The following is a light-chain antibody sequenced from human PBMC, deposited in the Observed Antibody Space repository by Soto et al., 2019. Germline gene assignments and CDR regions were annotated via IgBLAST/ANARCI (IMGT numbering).Light chain of an antibody. CDR3: QQNYIAPAT. Sequence: DIQMTQSPSSLSASVGDRVTITCRASQSINNCLSWFQQKPGQAPKLLIYAASSLQSGIPSRFSGSGSETDFILTSDSLQPEDFATYYCQQNYIAPATFVQGTKVGVK. CDR2: AAS. J-gene: IGKJ1*01. V-gene: IGKV1-39*01. CDR1: QSINNC.